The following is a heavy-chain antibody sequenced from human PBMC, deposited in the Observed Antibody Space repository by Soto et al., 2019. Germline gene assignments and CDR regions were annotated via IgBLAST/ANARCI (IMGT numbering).Heavy chain of an antibody. J-gene: IGHJ4*02. CDR3: ARAAGVEMATLGNFDFDY. CDR2: IYPGDSDT. D-gene: IGHD5-12*01. CDR1: GYSFTSYW. Sequence: PGESLKISCKGSGYSFTSYWIGWVRQMPGKGLEWMGIIYPGDSDTRYSPSFQGQVTISADKSISTAYLQWSSLKASDTAMYYCARAAGVEMATLGNFDFDYWGQGTLVTVSS. V-gene: IGHV5-51*01.